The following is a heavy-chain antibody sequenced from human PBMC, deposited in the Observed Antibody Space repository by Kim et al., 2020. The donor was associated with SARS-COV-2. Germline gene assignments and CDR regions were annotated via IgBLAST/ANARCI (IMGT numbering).Heavy chain of an antibody. V-gene: IGHV1-46*01. Sequence: ASVKLSCKTSEYTLINYYMHWVRQAPGQGLEWMGIIYPSDGRTSYRQKFQGRLTLTRDTSTSTVYLELSSLTSEDTAIYYCARERPNQCYFDSWGQGALVTVSS. J-gene: IGHJ4*02. CDR2: IYPSDGRT. D-gene: IGHD6-19*01. CDR1: EYTLINYY. CDR3: ARERPNQCYFDS.